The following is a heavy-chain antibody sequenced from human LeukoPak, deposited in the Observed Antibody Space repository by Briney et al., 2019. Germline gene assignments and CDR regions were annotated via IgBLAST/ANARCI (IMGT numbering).Heavy chain of an antibody. CDR2: ISYDGSNK. CDR1: GFTFSSYG. V-gene: IGHV3-30*03. D-gene: IGHD3-10*01. J-gene: IGHJ4*02. Sequence: GGSLRLSCAASGFTFSSYGMHWVRQAPGKGLEWVAVISYDGSNKYYADSVKGRFTISRDNSKNTLYLQMNSLRADDTAVYYCASKGSSGSSYYFDYWGQGTLVTVSS. CDR3: ASKGSSGSSYYFDY.